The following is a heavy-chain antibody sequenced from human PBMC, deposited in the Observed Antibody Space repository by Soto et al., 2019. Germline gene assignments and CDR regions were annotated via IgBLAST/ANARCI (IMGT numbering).Heavy chain of an antibody. Sequence: EVQLVESGGGLVQPGGSLRLSCAASGFTVSSNYMSWVRQAPGKGLEWVSVIYSGGSTYYADSVKGRFTISRDNSKNTLYLQMNSLRAEDTAVYYCASRIKTTEFLRDAFDIWGQGTMVTVSS. D-gene: IGHD4-17*01. CDR3: ASRIKTTEFLRDAFDI. CDR1: GFTVSSNY. V-gene: IGHV3-66*01. J-gene: IGHJ3*02. CDR2: IYSGGST.